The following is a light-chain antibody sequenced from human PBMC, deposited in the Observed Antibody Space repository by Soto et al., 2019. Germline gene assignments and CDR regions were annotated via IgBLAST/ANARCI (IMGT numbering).Light chain of an antibody. Sequence: EIVLTQSPGTLSLSPGERATLSCRASQRVSSSYLAWYQQKPGQAPRLLIYGASIRATGIPDRFSGSRSGSDFTITISRLEPEEFAVYFCQRYGSSPSFTFGQGTKVEI. CDR2: GAS. CDR3: QRYGSSPSFT. J-gene: IGKJ2*01. V-gene: IGKV3-20*01. CDR1: QRVSSSY.